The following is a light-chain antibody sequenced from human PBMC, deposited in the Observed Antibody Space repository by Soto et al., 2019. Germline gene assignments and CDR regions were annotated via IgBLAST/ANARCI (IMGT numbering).Light chain of an antibody. CDR3: QHYTA. Sequence: EMVMTQSPDTLSVSPGERATLSCRASQSVSTNVAWYQQKPGQAPRLLIYGASARATGIPARFSGSGSGTEFTHTISSLQSEDFAVYYCQHYTAFGQGTKVEIK. CDR1: QSVSTN. V-gene: IGKV3-15*01. CDR2: GAS. J-gene: IGKJ1*01.